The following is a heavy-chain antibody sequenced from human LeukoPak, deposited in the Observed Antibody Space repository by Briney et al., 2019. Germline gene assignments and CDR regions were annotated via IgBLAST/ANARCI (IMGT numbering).Heavy chain of an antibody. CDR1: GFTFSSYA. D-gene: IGHD5-18*01. CDR2: VSESGEIT. Sequence: GGSLRLSCAASGFTFSSYAMSWVRQAPGKGLEWVSVVSESGEITHYADSVKGRFTISRDNSKNTVYLQMNSLKAEDSAVYYCAKDTAQGYTYGTIEQDYWGQGTRVTVSS. CDR3: AKDTAQGYTYGTIEQDY. J-gene: IGHJ4*02. V-gene: IGHV3-23*01.